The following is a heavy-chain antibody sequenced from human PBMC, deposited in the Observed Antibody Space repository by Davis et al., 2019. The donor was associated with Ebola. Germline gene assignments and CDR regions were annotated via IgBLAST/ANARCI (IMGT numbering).Heavy chain of an antibody. CDR3: AKDHNYDFWSGMDV. CDR1: GFTFSDYY. D-gene: IGHD3-3*01. CDR2: ISSSGITI. Sequence: GGSLRLSCAASGFTFSDYYMSWIRQAPGKGLEWVSYISSSGITIYYADSVKGRFTISRDNAKNSLYLQMNSLRAEDTALYYCAKDHNYDFWSGMDVWGQGTTVTVSS. V-gene: IGHV3-11*01. J-gene: IGHJ6*02.